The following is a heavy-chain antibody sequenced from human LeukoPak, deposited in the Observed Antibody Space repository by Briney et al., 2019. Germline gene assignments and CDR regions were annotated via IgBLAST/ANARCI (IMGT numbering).Heavy chain of an antibody. Sequence: KPSETLSLTCTVSGGSITSSSYYWGWIRQPPGKGLEWVGSIYYSGSTYYNPSLNSRVTISADTSKNQFSLNLNSVTAADTAMYYCTRGGYCSSRTTCRNWFDPWGQGTLVTVSS. J-gene: IGHJ5*02. CDR2: IYYSGST. D-gene: IGHD2-2*01. V-gene: IGHV4-39*01. CDR3: TRGGYCSSRTTCRNWFDP. CDR1: GGSITSSSYY.